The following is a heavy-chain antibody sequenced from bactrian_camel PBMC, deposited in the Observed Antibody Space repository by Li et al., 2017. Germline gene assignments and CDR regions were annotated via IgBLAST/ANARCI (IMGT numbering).Heavy chain of an antibody. V-gene: IGHV3S40*01. CDR2: IYTGGAYT. CDR3: AEGRGSRGEHCYSLNY. Sequence: DVQLVESGGGSAQAGGSLTLSCTGSGVTFVGSDRGWYRQGPGNECEGVAAIYTGGAYTNYGESVKGRFTISQDSARNTEYLQMNNLQPEDTATYYCAEGRGSRGEHCYSLNYWGQGTQVTVS. D-gene: IGHD6*01. CDR1: GVTFVGSD. J-gene: IGHJ4*01.